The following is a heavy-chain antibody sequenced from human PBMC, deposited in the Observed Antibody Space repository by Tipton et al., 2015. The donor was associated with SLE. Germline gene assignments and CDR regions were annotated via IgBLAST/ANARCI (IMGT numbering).Heavy chain of an antibody. J-gene: IGHJ6*03. CDR3: ARHPDKDYYYYYMDV. V-gene: IGHV4-39*01. CDR2: IYYSGST. Sequence: GLVKPSETLSLTCTVSGGSISSYYWGWIRQPPGKGLEWIGSIYYSGSTYYNPSLKSRVTISVDTSKNQFSLKLSSVTAADTAVYYCARHPDKDYYYYYMDVWGKGTTVTVSS. CDR1: GGSISSYY. D-gene: IGHD3-9*01.